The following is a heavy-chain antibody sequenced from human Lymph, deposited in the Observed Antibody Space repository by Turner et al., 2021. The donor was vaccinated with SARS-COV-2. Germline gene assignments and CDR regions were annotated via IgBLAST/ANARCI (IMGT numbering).Heavy chain of an antibody. CDR3: ARHNGGRLDY. CDR1: EFTISNSG. D-gene: IGHD3-16*01. CDR2: IWFDGSNK. V-gene: IGHV3-33*01. J-gene: IGHJ4*02. Sequence: QVQLVESGGGVVQPGRSLRLSCAASEFTISNSGMHWVRQAPGKGLEWVAVIWFDGSNKYYADSVKGRFTISRDNSKNTLYLQMNSLRAEDTAVYYCARHNGGRLDYWGQGTLVTVSS.